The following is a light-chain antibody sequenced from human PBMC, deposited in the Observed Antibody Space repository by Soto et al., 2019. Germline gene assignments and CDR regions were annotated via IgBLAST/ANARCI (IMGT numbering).Light chain of an antibody. CDR1: SSDVGGYEY. J-gene: IGLJ2*01. V-gene: IGLV2-8*01. Sequence: QSALTQPPSASGSPGQSVTISCTGSSSDVGGYEYVSWYQQHPGKAPKLIIYEVIKRPSGVPDRFSGSKSGNTASLTVSGLQAEDEADYYCSSYTSSSTPHVVFGGGTKLTVL. CDR3: SSYTSSSTPHVV. CDR2: EVI.